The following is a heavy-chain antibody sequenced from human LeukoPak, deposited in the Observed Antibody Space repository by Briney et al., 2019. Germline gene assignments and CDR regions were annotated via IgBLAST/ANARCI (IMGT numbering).Heavy chain of an antibody. Sequence: GASVKVSCKASESTFSSYAISWVRQAPAHVLDSMRGIIPIFGTANYAQKFQGRVTITADESTSTASMELSSLRSEDTAVYYCARGRAIAAAGHFDYWGQGTLVTVSS. D-gene: IGHD6-13*01. CDR1: ESTFSSYA. J-gene: IGHJ4*02. CDR2: IIPIFGTA. V-gene: IGHV1-69*13. CDR3: ARGRAIAAAGHFDY.